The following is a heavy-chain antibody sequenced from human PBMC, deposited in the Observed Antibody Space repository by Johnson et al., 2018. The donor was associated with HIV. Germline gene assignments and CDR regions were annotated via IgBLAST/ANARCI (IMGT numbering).Heavy chain of an antibody. J-gene: IGHJ3*02. CDR2: ISSGGVT. D-gene: IGHD6-19*01. Sequence: VLLVESGGGLVQPGGSLRLSCAVSGFSVSYNYMSWVRQAPGKGLEWVSVISSGGVTYYIDSVKGSFPISRDSSKNTLYLQMNSLRAEDTAVYYCVREGSEWLAGENTFDIWGQGTMVTVSS. CDR1: GFSVSYNY. V-gene: IGHV3-66*01. CDR3: VREGSEWLAGENTFDI.